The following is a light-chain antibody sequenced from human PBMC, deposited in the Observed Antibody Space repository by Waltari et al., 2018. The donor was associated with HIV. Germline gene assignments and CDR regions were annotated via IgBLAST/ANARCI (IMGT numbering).Light chain of an antibody. CDR3: SSYAGSYRYV. J-gene: IGLJ1*01. Sequence: QFALTQPPSASGSPGQSVTISCTGTSSDVGGYNYVSWYQQHPGKAPKLMIYEVNKRPSGVPDRFSGSKSGNTASLTVSGLQAEDEADFYCSSYAGSYRYVFGTGTKVTVL. CDR2: EVN. V-gene: IGLV2-8*01. CDR1: SSDVGGYNY.